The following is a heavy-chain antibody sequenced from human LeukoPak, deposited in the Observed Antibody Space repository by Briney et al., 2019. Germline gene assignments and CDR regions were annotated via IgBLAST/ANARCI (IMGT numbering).Heavy chain of an antibody. CDR2: VYYSGST. D-gene: IGHD5-18*01. CDR3: SASKQLWLRGLFDY. CDR1: GDSISTYY. Sequence: SETLSLTCSVSGDSISTYYWSWIRQPPGKALGWIGYVYYSGSTDYNPSLKSRVTISVDTSKNQFSLSLNSVTAADTAVYYCSASKQLWLRGLFDYWGQGTLVTVST. J-gene: IGHJ4*02. V-gene: IGHV4-59*01.